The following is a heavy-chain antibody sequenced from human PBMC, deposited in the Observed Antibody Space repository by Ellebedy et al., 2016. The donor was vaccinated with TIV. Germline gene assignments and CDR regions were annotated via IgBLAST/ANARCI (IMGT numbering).Heavy chain of an antibody. J-gene: IGHJ3*01. CDR1: EIIFSTCA. CDR2: ISSDGTNE. CDR3: ARLEIIAEPAPDPVDV. Sequence: GESLKISCAASEIIFSTCAMHWVRQAPGKGLEWVAVISSDGTNEYYADSVKGRFTVSRDNSKNTLFLQINNLRAEDTAVYFCARLEIIAEPAPDPVDVWGQGTMVTVSS. D-gene: IGHD6-13*01. V-gene: IGHV3-30*14.